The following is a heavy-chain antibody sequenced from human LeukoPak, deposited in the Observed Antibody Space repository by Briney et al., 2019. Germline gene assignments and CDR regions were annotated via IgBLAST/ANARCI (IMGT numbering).Heavy chain of an antibody. CDR1: GGSISSYY. Sequence: SETLSLTCTVSGGSISSYYWSWIRQPPGKGLEWIGYIYYSGSTNYNPSLKSRVTISVDTSKNQFSLKLSSVTAADTAVYYCARGTVLLWGVRGMDVWGQGTTVTVSS. CDR2: IYYSGST. V-gene: IGHV4-59*01. D-gene: IGHD3-10*01. CDR3: ARGTVLLWGVRGMDV. J-gene: IGHJ6*02.